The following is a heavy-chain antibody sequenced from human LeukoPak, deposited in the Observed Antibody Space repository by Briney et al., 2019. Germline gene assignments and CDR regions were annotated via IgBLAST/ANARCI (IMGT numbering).Heavy chain of an antibody. J-gene: IGHJ5*02. D-gene: IGHD2-21*02. CDR2: INPSGGST. CDR3: AKVYCGGDCSYNWFDP. CDR1: GYTFTSYY. V-gene: IGHV1-46*01. Sequence: GASVKVSCKASGYTFTSYYMHWVRQAPGQGLEWMGIINPSGGSTSYAQKFQGRVTMTRDTSTSTVYMELSSLRSEDTAVHYCAKVYCGGDCSYNWFDPWGQGTLVTVSS.